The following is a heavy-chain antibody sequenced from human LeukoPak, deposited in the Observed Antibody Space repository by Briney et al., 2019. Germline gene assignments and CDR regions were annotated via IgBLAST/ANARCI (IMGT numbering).Heavy chain of an antibody. D-gene: IGHD3-22*01. J-gene: IGHJ4*02. Sequence: GGSLRLSCAASGFTFSNAWMSWVRQAPGKGLDWIGRIKSKTDGGTTDYAAPVKGRFTISRDDSKNTLYLQMNSLKTEDTGVYYCTNRVVVITYVDSWGQGTLVTVSS. CDR3: TNRVVVITYVDS. CDR2: IKSKTDGGTT. V-gene: IGHV3-15*01. CDR1: GFTFSNAW.